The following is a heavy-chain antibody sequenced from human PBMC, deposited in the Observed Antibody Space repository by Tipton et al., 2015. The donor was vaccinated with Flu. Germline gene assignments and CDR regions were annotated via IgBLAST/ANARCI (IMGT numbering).Heavy chain of an antibody. CDR1: GYFISSGYY. Sequence: LRLSCTVSGYFISSGYYWGCIRQSPGTGLQWIATIIQSGNAYYNPSLRSRVTISVDTTKNLFSLNLSSVTATDTAVYYCARALNSGREYTFDIWGRGTVVTVSS. CDR2: IIQSGNA. V-gene: IGHV4-38-2*02. D-gene: IGHD1-26*01. J-gene: IGHJ3*02. CDR3: ARALNSGREYTFDI.